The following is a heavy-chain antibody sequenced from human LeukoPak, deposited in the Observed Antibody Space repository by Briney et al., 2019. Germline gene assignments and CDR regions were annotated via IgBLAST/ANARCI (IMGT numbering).Heavy chain of an antibody. CDR3: ARDRRYSGAAHFDP. V-gene: IGHV1-18*01. Sequence: RASVKVSCKASGYTFTSYGISWVRQAPGQGLEWMGWISAYNGNTNYAQKLQGRVTMTTDTSTSTAYMELRSLRSDDTAVYYCARDRRYSGAAHFDPWGQGTLVTVSS. CDR1: GYTFTSYG. CDR2: ISAYNGNT. D-gene: IGHD4-11*01. J-gene: IGHJ5*02.